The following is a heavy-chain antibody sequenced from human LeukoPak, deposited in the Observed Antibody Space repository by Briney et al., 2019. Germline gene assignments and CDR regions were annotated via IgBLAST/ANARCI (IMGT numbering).Heavy chain of an antibody. CDR2: IYYSGST. J-gene: IGHJ3*01. CDR1: GGSISNTNYY. V-gene: IGHV4-39*01. CDR3: PRHTSDGDFAFDL. D-gene: IGHD4-17*01. Sequence: SETLSLTCTVSGGSISNTNYYWAWIRQPPGKGLEWIGTIYYSGSTHDNPSLKSRVTISVDTSKTQFSLKLSSVTAADTAVYFCPRHTSDGDFAFDLWGQGTMVTVSS.